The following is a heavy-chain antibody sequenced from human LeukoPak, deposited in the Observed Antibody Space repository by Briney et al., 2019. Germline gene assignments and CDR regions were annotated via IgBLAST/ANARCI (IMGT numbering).Heavy chain of an antibody. Sequence: GGSLRLSCAVSGFTFSNYAMNWVRQAPGKGLEWVSAISGSGGSTYYADSVKGRFTISRDNSKNTLYLQMNSLRAEDTAVYYCAKVAVLRYFDYWGQGTLVTVSS. CDR2: ISGSGGST. CDR1: GFTFSNYA. J-gene: IGHJ4*02. V-gene: IGHV3-23*01. CDR3: AKVAVLRYFDY. D-gene: IGHD3-9*01.